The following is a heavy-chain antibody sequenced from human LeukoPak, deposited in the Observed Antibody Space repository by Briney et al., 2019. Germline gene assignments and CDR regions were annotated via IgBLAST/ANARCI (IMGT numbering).Heavy chain of an antibody. D-gene: IGHD6-13*01. J-gene: IGHJ6*02. Sequence: PSETLSLTCSVSGGSINNYYWSWIRQPPQKGLEWIGYIYYSGSTNYDPSLKSRVTISVDTSKSQFSLKLSSVTAADTAVYYCARLMSSSSPRGYYYYGMDVWGQGTTVTVSS. CDR1: GGSINNYY. CDR3: ARLMSSSSPRGYYYYGMDV. V-gene: IGHV4-59*08. CDR2: IYYSGST.